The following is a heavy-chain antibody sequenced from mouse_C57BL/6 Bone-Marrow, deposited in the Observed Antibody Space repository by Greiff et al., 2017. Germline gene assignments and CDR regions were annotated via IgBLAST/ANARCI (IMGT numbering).Heavy chain of an antibody. CDR2: INPNNGGT. D-gene: IGHD2-9*01. V-gene: IGHV1-26*01. CDR1: GYTFTDYY. Sequence: EVQLQQSGPELVKPGASVKISCKASGYTFTDYYMNWVKQSHGKSLEWIGDINPNNGGTSYNQKFKGKATLTVDKSSSTAYMELRSLTSEDSAVYYCAPTMVTTWGFAYWGQGTLVTVSA. J-gene: IGHJ3*01. CDR3: APTMVTTWGFAY.